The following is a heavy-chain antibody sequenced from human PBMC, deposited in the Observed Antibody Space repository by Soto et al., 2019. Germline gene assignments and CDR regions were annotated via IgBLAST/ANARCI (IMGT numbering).Heavy chain of an antibody. V-gene: IGHV3-30-3*01. D-gene: IGHD6-19*01. J-gene: IGHJ2*01. CDR2: ISYDGSNK. Sequence: QVQLVESGGGVVQPGRSLRLSCAASGFTFSSYAMHWVRQALGKGLEWVAVISYDGSNKYYADSVKGRFTISRDNSKNTLYLQMNSLRAEDTALYYCARVTIAVAGTAGYFDLWGRGTLVTVSS. CDR3: ARVTIAVAGTAGYFDL. CDR1: GFTFSSYA.